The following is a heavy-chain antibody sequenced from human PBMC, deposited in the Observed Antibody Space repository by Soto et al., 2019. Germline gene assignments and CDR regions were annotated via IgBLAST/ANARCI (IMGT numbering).Heavy chain of an antibody. V-gene: IGHV1-69*12. CDR2: IIPIFGTA. Sequence: QVQLVQSGAEVKKPGSSVKVSCKASGGTFSSYAISWVRQAPGQGLEWMGGIIPIFGTANYAQKFQGRVTSTAVESTSTGYKELSSLRAEDTAVYYCARTYGGNSEYYYYGMDVWGQGTTITVSS. D-gene: IGHD4-17*01. CDR1: GGTFSSYA. J-gene: IGHJ6*02. CDR3: ARTYGGNSEYYYYGMDV.